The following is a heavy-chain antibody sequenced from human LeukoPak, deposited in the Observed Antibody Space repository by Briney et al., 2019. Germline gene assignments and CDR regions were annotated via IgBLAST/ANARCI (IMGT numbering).Heavy chain of an antibody. D-gene: IGHD5-12*01. V-gene: IGHV4-59*01. Sequence: SETLSLTCTVSGGSISNYHWSWIRQPPGKGLEWIGYIYYSGSSNYNPSLRSRATISVDTSKSQFSLKLNSVTAADTAVYYCARDLSGYNYFDCWGQGTLVTVSS. J-gene: IGHJ4*02. CDR1: GGSISNYH. CDR3: ARDLSGYNYFDC. CDR2: IYYSGSS.